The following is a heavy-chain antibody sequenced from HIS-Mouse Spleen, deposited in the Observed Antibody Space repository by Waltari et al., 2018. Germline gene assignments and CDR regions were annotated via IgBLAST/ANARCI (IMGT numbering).Heavy chain of an antibody. CDR2: IGWNSGSV. V-gene: IGHV3-9*01. CDR3: AKDIRRAAAGEYFDY. CDR1: GFTFDDYA. D-gene: IGHD6-13*01. J-gene: IGHJ4*02. Sequence: EVQLVESGGGLVQPGRSLRLSCAASGFTFDDYAMHWVRQAPGKGREGVSGIGWNSGSVGYADSVKGRFTISRDKAKNSLYLQMNSLRAEDTALYYCAKDIRRAAAGEYFDYWGQGTLVTVSS.